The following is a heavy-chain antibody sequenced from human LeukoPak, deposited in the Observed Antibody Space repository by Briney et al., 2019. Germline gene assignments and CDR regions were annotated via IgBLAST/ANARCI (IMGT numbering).Heavy chain of an antibody. CDR2: INHSGST. D-gene: IGHD5-24*01. J-gene: IGHJ2*01. Sequence: PSETLSLTCAVYGGSFSGYYWSWIRQPPGKGLEWIGEINHSGSTNYNPSLKSRVTISVDTSKNQFSPKLSSVTAADTAVYYCAGQPWYWYFDLWGRGTLVTVSS. CDR3: AGQPWYWYFDL. CDR1: GGSFSGYY. V-gene: IGHV4-34*01.